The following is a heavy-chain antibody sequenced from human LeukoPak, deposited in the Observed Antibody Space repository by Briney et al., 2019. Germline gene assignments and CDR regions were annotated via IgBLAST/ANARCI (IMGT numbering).Heavy chain of an antibody. Sequence: SETLSLTCAVHGGSFSGYYWSWIRQPPGKGLEWIGEINHSGSTNYNPSLKSRVTISVDTSKNQFSLKLSSVTAADTAVYYCARGFTRLVGAPSSFDYWGQGTLVTVSS. D-gene: IGHD1-26*01. CDR1: GGSFSGYY. J-gene: IGHJ4*02. CDR2: INHSGST. CDR3: ARGFTRLVGAPSSFDY. V-gene: IGHV4-34*01.